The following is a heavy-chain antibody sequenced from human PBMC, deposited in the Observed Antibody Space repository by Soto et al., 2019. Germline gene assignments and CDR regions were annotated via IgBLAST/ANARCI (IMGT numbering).Heavy chain of an antibody. CDR3: ARTGAGSSSSYYYYYGMDV. V-gene: IGHV5-10-1*01. J-gene: IGHJ6*02. Sequence: GESLKISCKGSGYTVSTYWISWVRQMPGKGLEFLGRIHPTDSYTKYSPSFQGHVTISADKSISTAYLQWSSLEASDTAIYYCARTGAGSSSSYYYYYGMDVWGQGTTVTVSS. D-gene: IGHD2-2*01. CDR2: IHPTDSYT. CDR1: GYTVSTYW.